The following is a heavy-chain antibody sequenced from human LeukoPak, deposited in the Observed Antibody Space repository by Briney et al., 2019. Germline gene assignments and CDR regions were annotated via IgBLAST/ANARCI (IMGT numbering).Heavy chain of an antibody. V-gene: IGHV1-3*04. CDR1: GYTFTSYA. CDR2: INTGNGGT. CDR3: ARDYGSGSLHF. Sequence: ASVKVSCKASGYTFTSYAMNWVRQAPGQGLEWMGWINTGNGGTKYSQKFQGRVTLTRDTSATTAYMELSSLRSEDTAVYYCARDYGSGSLHFWGQGTLVTVSS. D-gene: IGHD3-10*01. J-gene: IGHJ4*02.